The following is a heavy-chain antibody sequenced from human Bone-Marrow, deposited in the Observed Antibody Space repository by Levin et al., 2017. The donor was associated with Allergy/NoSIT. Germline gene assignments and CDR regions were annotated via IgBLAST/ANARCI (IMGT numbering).Heavy chain of an antibody. J-gene: IGHJ4*01. D-gene: IGHD4-11*01. V-gene: IGHV5-51*06. CDR1: GYPFNTFW. CDR2: IYPGDSNI. CDR3: ARVAAYSNDFDS. Sequence: GESLKISCATSGYPFNTFWVGWVRQMPGKGLEWLGIIYPGDSNIAYSPSFEGRVTMSADRSINTAYLAWSTLRASDTAIYYCARVAAYSNDFDSRGQGTLVTVSS.